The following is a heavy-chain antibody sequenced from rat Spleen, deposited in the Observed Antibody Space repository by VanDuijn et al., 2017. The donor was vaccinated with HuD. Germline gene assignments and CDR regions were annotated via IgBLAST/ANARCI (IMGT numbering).Heavy chain of an antibody. D-gene: IGHD1-11*01. Sequence: EVQLVESGGGLVQPGRSLKLSCAASGFSFSKYGMAWVRQTPRKGLEWIGEINKDSSTINYRPSVKDKFTISRDNAQNTLYLQMTKLGSEDTAIYYCASRGEGEDNWFAYWGQGTLVTVSS. J-gene: IGHJ3*01. CDR2: INKDSSTI. CDR3: ASRGEGEDNWFAY. V-gene: IGHV4-2*01. CDR1: GFSFSKYG.